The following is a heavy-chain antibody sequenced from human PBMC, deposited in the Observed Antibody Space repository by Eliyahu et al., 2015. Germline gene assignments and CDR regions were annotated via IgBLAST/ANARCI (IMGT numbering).Heavy chain of an antibody. CDR3: ARDVRGGHCSGGSCYPPAYGYYMDV. J-gene: IGHJ6*03. D-gene: IGHD2-15*01. CDR1: GYTXTSYG. CDR2: ISAYNGNX. V-gene: IGHV1-18*04. Sequence: QVQLVQSGAEVKKPGASVKVSCXASGYTXTSYGISWXRXAPGQGLEWMGWISAYNGNXNXAQKLQGRVTMTTDTXTSTAYMELRSLRSDDTAVYYCARDVRGGHCSGGSCYPPAYGYYMDVWGKGTTVTVSS.